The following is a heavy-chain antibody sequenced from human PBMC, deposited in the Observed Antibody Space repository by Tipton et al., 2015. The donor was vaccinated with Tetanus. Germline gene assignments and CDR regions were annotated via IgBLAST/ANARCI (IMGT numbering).Heavy chain of an antibody. Sequence: LRLSCTVSGGSFSLYYWNWLRQSPGKGLEWIGEISHSGSSSYSPSLKSRVTISVDTSKNQFSLRLRSVAAADTAVYYCARGGRDAYNNPLGAFDVWGRGTTVTVSS. CDR2: ISHSGSS. CDR3: ARGGRDAYNNPLGAFDV. J-gene: IGHJ3*01. CDR1: GGSFSLYY. V-gene: IGHV4-34*01. D-gene: IGHD5-24*01.